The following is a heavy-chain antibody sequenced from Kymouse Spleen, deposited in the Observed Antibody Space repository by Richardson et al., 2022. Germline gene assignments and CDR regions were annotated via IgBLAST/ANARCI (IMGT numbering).Heavy chain of an antibody. CDR2: IWYDGSNK. CDR1: GFTFSSYG. D-gene: IGHD5-12*01. V-gene: IGHV3-33*01. Sequence: QVQLVESGGGVVQPGRSLRLSCAASGFTFSSYGMHWVRQAPGKGLEWVAVIWYDGSNKYYADSVKGRFTISRDNSKNTLYLQMNSLRAEDTAVYYCARAVDIVATIEGWFDPWGQGTLVTVSS. CDR3: ARAVDIVATIEGWFDP. J-gene: IGHJ5*02.